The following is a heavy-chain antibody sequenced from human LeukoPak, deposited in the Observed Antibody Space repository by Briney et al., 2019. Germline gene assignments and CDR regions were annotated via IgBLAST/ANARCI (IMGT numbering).Heavy chain of an antibody. V-gene: IGHV4-59*12. CDR1: GGSISTYY. D-gene: IGHD3-10*01. Sequence: SETLSLTCTVSGGSISTYYWSWIRQPPGKGLEWIGYIYYSGSTNYNPSLKSRVTISVDTSKNQFSLKLSSVTAADTAVYYCARLGVRGTQNYYYYYYMDVWGKGTTVTISS. CDR3: ARLGVRGTQNYYYYYYMDV. CDR2: IYYSGST. J-gene: IGHJ6*03.